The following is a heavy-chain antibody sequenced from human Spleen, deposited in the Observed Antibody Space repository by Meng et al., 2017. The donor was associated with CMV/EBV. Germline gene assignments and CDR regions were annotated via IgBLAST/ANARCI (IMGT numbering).Heavy chain of an antibody. D-gene: IGHD6-6*01. CDR2: IIPMFRKT. J-gene: IGHJ4*02. V-gene: IGHV1-69*05. CDR1: GGTVSSDA. CDR3: ARVPDSRAPEDDY. Sequence: TAAGGTVSSDANNWVRQAPGHGLEWIGNIIPMFRKTNYAQKFQGRVTITTGESSGTVFMELSSLTLDDTAIYFCARVPDSRAPEDDYWGQGTLVTVSS.